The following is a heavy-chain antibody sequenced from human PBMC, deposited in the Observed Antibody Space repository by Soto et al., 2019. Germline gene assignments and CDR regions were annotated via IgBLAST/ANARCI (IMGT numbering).Heavy chain of an antibody. CDR2: ISYDGSNK. CDR3: AKDQVLYYYDSSGYYADY. D-gene: IGHD3-22*01. V-gene: IGHV3-30*18. Sequence: QVQLVESGGGVVQPGRSLRLSCAASGFTFSSYGMHWVRQAPGKGLEGVAVISYDGSNKYYADSVKGRFTISRDNSKNTLYLQMNSLRAEDTAVYYCAKDQVLYYYDSSGYYADYWGQGTLVTVSS. CDR1: GFTFSSYG. J-gene: IGHJ4*02.